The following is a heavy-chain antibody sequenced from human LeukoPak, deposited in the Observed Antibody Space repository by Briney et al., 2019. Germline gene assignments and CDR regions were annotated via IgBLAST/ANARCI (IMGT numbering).Heavy chain of an antibody. CDR2: ISDGGGST. D-gene: IGHD6-13*01. V-gene: IGHV3-23*01. Sequence: GGPLRPSGAAPEITFSTNAMSWFRQSPGKGLEGCAAISDGGGSTYYADSVKGRFTISRDNSKNTLYLQMNSLRAEDTAVYYCAKDPSQYSSSWYGGWYFDYWGQGTLVTVSS. CDR3: AKDPSQYSSSWYGGWYFDY. CDR1: EITFSTNA. J-gene: IGHJ4*02.